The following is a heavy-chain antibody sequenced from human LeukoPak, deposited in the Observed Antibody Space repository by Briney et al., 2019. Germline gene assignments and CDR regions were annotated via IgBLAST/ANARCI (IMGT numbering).Heavy chain of an antibody. CDR3: ARDAYIDRYFDY. J-gene: IGHJ4*02. Sequence: PGGSLRLSCAASGFTYTNYWMSWVRQAPGKGLEWVANIKQDGRERYYVDSVKGRFTISRDNAKNSMYLQMNSQRADDTAVYYCARDAYIDRYFDYWGQGTLVTVSS. D-gene: IGHD3-22*01. CDR1: GFTYTNYW. CDR2: IKQDGRER. V-gene: IGHV3-7*01.